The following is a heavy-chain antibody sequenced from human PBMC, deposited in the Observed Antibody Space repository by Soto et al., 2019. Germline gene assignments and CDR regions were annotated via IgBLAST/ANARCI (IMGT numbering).Heavy chain of an antibody. V-gene: IGHV3-30*18. D-gene: IGHD2-8*01. CDR2: ISNDGSNK. Sequence: GGSLRLSCAASGFAFSSFGMHWVRQAPGKGLEWVAVISNDGSNKNYADSVRGRFTISRDNSENTLYLQIHSLRVEDTAVYYCAKDFPVGQLLSRLGVYNWFDPWGQGTLVTVSS. CDR3: AKDFPVGQLLSRLGVYNWFDP. CDR1: GFAFSSFG. J-gene: IGHJ5*02.